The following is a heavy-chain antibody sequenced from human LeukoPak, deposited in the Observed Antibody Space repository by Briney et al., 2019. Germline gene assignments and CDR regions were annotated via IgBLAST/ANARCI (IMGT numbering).Heavy chain of an antibody. CDR1: GFTFSTCT. Sequence: GGSVRVSCIAWGFTFSTCTVTWGRQAAGGGSNWVSGILVNGGTYYADSVKGRFTISRDNSKNTLCLQMNSLRADDTAVYYCAKDRIYADGLWDFDYWGQGTLVTVSS. V-gene: IGHV3-23*01. J-gene: IGHJ4*02. CDR3: AKDRIYADGLWDFDY. CDR2: ILVNGGT. D-gene: IGHD3-10*01.